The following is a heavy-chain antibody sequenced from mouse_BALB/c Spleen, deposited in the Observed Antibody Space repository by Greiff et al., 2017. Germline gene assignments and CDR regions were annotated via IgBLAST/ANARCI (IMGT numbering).Heavy chain of an antibody. J-gene: IGHJ4*01. V-gene: IGHV14-3*02. CDR3: ARSRLRDYAMDY. Sequence: EVQLQQSGAELVKPGASVKLSCTASGFNIKDTYMPWVKQRPEQGLEWIGRIDPANGNTKYDPKFQGKATITADTSSNTAYLQLSSLTSEDTAVYYCARSRLRDYAMDYWGQGTSVTVSA. CDR1: GFNIKDTY. D-gene: IGHD3-2*02. CDR2: IDPANGNT.